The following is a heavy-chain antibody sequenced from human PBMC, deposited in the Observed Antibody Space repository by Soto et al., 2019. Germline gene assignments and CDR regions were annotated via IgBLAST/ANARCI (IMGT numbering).Heavy chain of an antibody. J-gene: IGHJ6*02. D-gene: IGHD1-1*01. CDR1: GFTFGDYA. Sequence: EVQLVESGGGLVKPGRSLRLSCTASGFTFGDYAMSWFRQAPGKGLEWVGFIRSKAYGGTTEYAASVKGRFTISRDDSKSIAYLQMNSLKTEDTAVYYCTSGTTGTTGMLEGYYYGMDVWGQGTTVTVSS. CDR3: TSGTTGTTGMLEGYYYGMDV. V-gene: IGHV3-49*05. CDR2: IRSKAYGGTT.